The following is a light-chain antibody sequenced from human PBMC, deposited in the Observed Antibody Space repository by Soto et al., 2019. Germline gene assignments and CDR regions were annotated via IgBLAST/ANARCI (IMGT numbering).Light chain of an antibody. CDR2: SNN. V-gene: IGLV1-44*01. Sequence: QSVLPQPPSASGTPGQRVPISCSGSSSNIGSNPVNWYQQLPGTAPKLLIYSNNQRPSGVPDRFSGSKSGTSASLAISGLQSEDEADYYCAAWDDSLNGVVFGGGTKLTVL. CDR1: SSNIGSNP. J-gene: IGLJ2*01. CDR3: AAWDDSLNGVV.